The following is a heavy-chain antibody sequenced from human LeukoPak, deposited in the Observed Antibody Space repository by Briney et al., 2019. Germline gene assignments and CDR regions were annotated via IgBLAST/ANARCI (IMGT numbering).Heavy chain of an antibody. V-gene: IGHV4-61*02. CDR2: IYTSGST. CDR1: GGSISSGSYY. D-gene: IGHD3-3*01. J-gene: IGHJ6*03. Sequence: PSETLSLTCTVSGGSISSGSYYWSWIRQPAGKGLEWIGRIYTSGSTNYNPSLKSRVTISVDTSKNQFPLKLSSVTAADTAVYYCARDITYYDFWSGIQGRYYYMDVWGKGTTVTVSS. CDR3: ARDITYYDFWSGIQGRYYYMDV.